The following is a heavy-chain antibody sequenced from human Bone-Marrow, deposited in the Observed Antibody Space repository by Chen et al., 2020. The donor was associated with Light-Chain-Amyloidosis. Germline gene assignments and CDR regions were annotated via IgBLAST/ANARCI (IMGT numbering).Heavy chain of an antibody. J-gene: IGHJ4*02. D-gene: IGHD3-10*01. CDR3: TRKGGYFDF. Sequence: EVQSVESGGGLVQPGGSLRLSCATSGFNCSSFGMSWVRQAPGKGLEWVSTVSGSTVSTYYAGAVKGRFIISRDNSKSTLYLQMNSLRAGDTAVYFCTRKGGYFDFWGQGSLVTVSS. CDR2: VSGSTVST. CDR1: GFNCSSFG. V-gene: IGHV3-23*04.